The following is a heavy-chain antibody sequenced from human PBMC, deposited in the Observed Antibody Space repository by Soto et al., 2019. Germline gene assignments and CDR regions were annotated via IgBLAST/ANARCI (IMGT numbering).Heavy chain of an antibody. CDR3: ARPYCSSTSCYNRFDS. V-gene: IGHV3-74*01. CDR1: GFTFSDYA. J-gene: IGHJ5*01. CDR2: ISTDGSTT. Sequence: PGGSLRLSCAASGFTFSDYAMTWVRQVPGKGLVWVSRISTDGSTTSYADSVKGRFTISRDNAKNTLYLHMNSLRAEDTAVYYCARPYCSSTSCYNRFDSWGQGTLVTVSS. D-gene: IGHD2-2*01.